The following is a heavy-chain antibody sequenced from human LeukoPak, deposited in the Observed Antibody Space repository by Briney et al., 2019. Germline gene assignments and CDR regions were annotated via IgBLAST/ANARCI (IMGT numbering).Heavy chain of an antibody. CDR2: IYRGGST. Sequence: GGSLRLSCAASGFTVSSNYMNWVRQAPGKGLEWVSVIYRGGSTHYGDSVKGRFTISRDDSKNTLLLQMNSLRPEDAAVYYCARASGSSLYFDTWGQGTLVTVSS. D-gene: IGHD1-26*01. J-gene: IGHJ4*02. CDR1: GFTVSSNY. V-gene: IGHV3-53*05. CDR3: ARASGSSLYFDT.